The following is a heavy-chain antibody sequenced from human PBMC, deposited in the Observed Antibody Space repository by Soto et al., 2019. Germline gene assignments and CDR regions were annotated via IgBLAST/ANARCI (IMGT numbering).Heavy chain of an antibody. Sequence: QVQLQESGPGLVKPSGTLSLTCAVSGGSISSSNWWSWVRQPPGKGLEWIGEIYHSGSTNYNPSLKSLVTISVDKSKHQFALKLSSVTAADTAVYYCARSRAAAGSDLYYFDYWGQGTLVTVSS. CDR3: ARSRAAAGSDLYYFDY. J-gene: IGHJ4*02. D-gene: IGHD6-13*01. V-gene: IGHV4-4*02. CDR1: GGSISSSNW. CDR2: IYHSGST.